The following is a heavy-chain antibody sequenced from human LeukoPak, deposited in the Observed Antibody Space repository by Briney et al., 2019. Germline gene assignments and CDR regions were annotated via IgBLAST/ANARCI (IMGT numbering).Heavy chain of an antibody. CDR2: IIPIFGTA. Sequence: SVKVSCKASGGTFSSYAISWVRQAPGQGLEWMGRIIPIFGTANYAQKFQGRVTITTDESTSTAYMELSSLRSEDTAVYYCARLPIYSHGFDYWGQGTLVTVSS. D-gene: IGHD5-18*01. V-gene: IGHV1-69*05. J-gene: IGHJ4*02. CDR1: GGTFSSYA. CDR3: ARLPIYSHGFDY.